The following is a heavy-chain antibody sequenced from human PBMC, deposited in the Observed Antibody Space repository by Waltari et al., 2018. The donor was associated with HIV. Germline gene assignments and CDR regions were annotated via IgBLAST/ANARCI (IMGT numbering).Heavy chain of an antibody. Sequence: QVQLVQSGAEVKKPGASMTVYCKASGYTFTTYGISWVRQAPGQGLEWMGWISGYNDNTHYAQKLQGRVTMTTDTSTSTAYLELRSLKSDDTAVYYCARVRAVSGGLWVTFYYGMDVWGQGTTITVSS. V-gene: IGHV1-18*01. J-gene: IGHJ6*02. CDR3: ARVRAVSGGLWVTFYYGMDV. D-gene: IGHD6-19*01. CDR1: GYTFTTYG. CDR2: ISGYNDNT.